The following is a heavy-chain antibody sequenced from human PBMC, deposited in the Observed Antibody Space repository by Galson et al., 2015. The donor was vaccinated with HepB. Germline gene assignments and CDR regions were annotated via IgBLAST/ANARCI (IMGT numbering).Heavy chain of an antibody. CDR3: ARVPLRGKIRLGELFYFDY. CDR1: GYTFTSYD. V-gene: IGHV1-8*01. D-gene: IGHD3-16*01. J-gene: IGHJ4*02. Sequence: SVKVSCKASGYTFTSYDINWVRQATGQGLEWMGWMNPNSGNTGYAQKFQGRVTMTRNTSISTAYMELSSLRSEDTAVYYCARVPLRGKIRLGELFYFDYWGQGTLVTVSS. CDR2: MNPNSGNT.